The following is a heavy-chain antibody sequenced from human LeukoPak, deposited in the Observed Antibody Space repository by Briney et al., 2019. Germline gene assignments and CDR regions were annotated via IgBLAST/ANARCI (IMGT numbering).Heavy chain of an antibody. D-gene: IGHD5-18*01. V-gene: IGHV1-69*13. CDR2: IIPIFGTA. CDR3: ARDTAMVPWYFDY. Sequence: ASVKVSCKASGGTFSSYAISWVRQAPGQGLEWMGGIIPIFGTANYAQKFQGRVTITADESTSTAYMELSSLRSEDTAVYYCARDTAMVPWYFDYWGQGTLVTVSS. J-gene: IGHJ4*02. CDR1: GGTFSSYA.